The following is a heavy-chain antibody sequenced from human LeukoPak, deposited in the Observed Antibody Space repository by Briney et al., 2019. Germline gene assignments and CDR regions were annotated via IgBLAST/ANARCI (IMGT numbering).Heavy chain of an antibody. J-gene: IGHJ6*02. CDR1: GYTFTSYG. Sequence: GASVKVSCKASGYTFTSYGISWVRQAPGQGLEWMGWISAYNGNTNYAQKLQGRVTMTTDTSTSTAYMELRSLRSDDTAVYYCAREGFMVRGVIIPQYYYGMDVWGQGTTVTVSS. V-gene: IGHV1-18*01. D-gene: IGHD3-10*01. CDR3: AREGFMVRGVIIPQYYYGMDV. CDR2: ISAYNGNT.